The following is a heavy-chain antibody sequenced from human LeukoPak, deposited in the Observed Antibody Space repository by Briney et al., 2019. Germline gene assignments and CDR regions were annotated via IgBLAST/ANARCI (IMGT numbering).Heavy chain of an antibody. CDR2: INPDSGGT. CDR3: ARDSGSYGMDV. Sequence: ASVKVSCKASGYIFVNFYMHWVRQAPGQGLEWMGRINPDSGGTTYAQKFQDRITMTRDTSTSTVYMELSSLRSEDTAIYYCARDSGSYGMDVWGQGTTVTVSS. J-gene: IGHJ6*02. CDR1: GYIFVNFY. D-gene: IGHD3-22*01. V-gene: IGHV1/OR15-1*04.